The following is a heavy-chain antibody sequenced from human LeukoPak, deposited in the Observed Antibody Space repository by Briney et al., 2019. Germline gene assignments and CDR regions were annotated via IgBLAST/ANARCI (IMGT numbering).Heavy chain of an antibody. D-gene: IGHD6-19*01. CDR3: ARDRRGAVAGTGLDY. CDR1: GFTFSSYE. V-gene: IGHV3-21*01. J-gene: IGHJ4*02. CDR2: ISSSSSYI. Sequence: GGSLRLSCAASGFTFSSYEMNWVRQAPGKGLEWVSSISSSSSYIYYADSVKGRFTISRDNAKNSLYLQMNSLRAEDTAVYYCARDRRGAVAGTGLDYWGQGTLVTVSS.